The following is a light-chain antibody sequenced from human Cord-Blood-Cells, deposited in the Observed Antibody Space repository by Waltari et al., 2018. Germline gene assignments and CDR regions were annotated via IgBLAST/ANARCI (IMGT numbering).Light chain of an antibody. CDR1: QSVSSY. Sequence: DMVSPQSPATLTLSPGERATLSCRACQSVSSYLAWYQQKPGQAPRLLIYDASHRATGIPARFSGSGSGTDFTLTISSLEPEDYAVYYCQQRSNWPPYSFGQGTKLEIK. V-gene: IGKV3-11*01. CDR3: QQRSNWPPYS. J-gene: IGKJ2*03. CDR2: DAS.